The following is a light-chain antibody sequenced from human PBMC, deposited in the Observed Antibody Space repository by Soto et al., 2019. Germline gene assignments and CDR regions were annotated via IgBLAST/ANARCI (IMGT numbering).Light chain of an antibody. J-gene: IGKJ1*01. CDR2: KAS. V-gene: IGKV1-5*03. CDR1: KTISSW. CDR3: QHYNSYSEA. Sequence: DIQMTQSPSTLSGSVGDRVTITCRASKTISSWLAWYQQTPGKAPKLLIYKASTLKSGVPSRFSGSGSGTEFTLTISSLQPDDFATYYCQHYNSYSEAFGQGTKVEFK.